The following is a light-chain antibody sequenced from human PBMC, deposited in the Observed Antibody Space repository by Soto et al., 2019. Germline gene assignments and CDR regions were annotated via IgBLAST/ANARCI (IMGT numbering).Light chain of an antibody. CDR3: SSYTSSSTLV. J-gene: IGLJ1*01. V-gene: IGLV2-14*01. CDR2: DVS. Sequence: QSALTQPASVSGSPGQSITISCTGTSSDVGGYNYVSWYQQHPGKAPKLMIYDVSNRPPGVSNRFSGSKSGNTASLTISGLQAEDQAYYYCSSYTSSSTLVFGTGTKVTVL. CDR1: SSDVGGYNY.